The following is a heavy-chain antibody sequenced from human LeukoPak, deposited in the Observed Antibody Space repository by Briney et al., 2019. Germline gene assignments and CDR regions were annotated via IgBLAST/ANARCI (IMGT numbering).Heavy chain of an antibody. V-gene: IGHV3-21*01. Sequence: GGSLRLSCAASGFTFSSYSMNWVRQAPGKGLEWVSSISSSSTYIYFADSVKGRFTISRDNAKNSLYLQMNSLRAEDTAVYYCARDGHSSSWNDYWGQGTLVTVSS. CDR1: GFTFSSYS. D-gene: IGHD6-13*01. CDR3: ARDGHSSSWNDY. J-gene: IGHJ4*02. CDR2: ISSSSTYI.